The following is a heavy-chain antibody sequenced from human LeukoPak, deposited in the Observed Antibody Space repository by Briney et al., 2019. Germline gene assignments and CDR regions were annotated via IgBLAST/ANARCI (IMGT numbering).Heavy chain of an antibody. CDR3: DCGGGCS. D-gene: IGHD2-21*02. CDR1: GFTFSNYW. CDR2: INQHGSER. J-gene: IGHJ5*02. V-gene: IGHV3-7*01. Sequence: PGGSLRLSCAVSGFTFSNYWMSWVRQAPGKGLEWVANINQHGSERYFADSVKGRFTISRDNAKNLLYLQMNSLRAEDTAVYYCDCGGGCSWGQGTLVTVSS.